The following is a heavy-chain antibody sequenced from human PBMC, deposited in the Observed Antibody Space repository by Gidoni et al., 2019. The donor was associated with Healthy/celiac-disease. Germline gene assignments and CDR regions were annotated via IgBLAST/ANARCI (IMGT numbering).Heavy chain of an antibody. V-gene: IGHV1-69*01. CDR2: ITPIVGTA. J-gene: IGHJ4*02. D-gene: IGHD7-27*01. CDR3: ARVSKNWVYFDY. Sequence: QVQLVQSGAEVKKPGSSVKVSCTASGGTFSSYAISWVRQAPGEGLEWKGGITPIVGTANEAQKFQGRGTITADESTSTAYRELSSLRSEDTAVYYCARVSKNWVYFDYWGQGTLVTVSS. CDR1: GGTFSSYA.